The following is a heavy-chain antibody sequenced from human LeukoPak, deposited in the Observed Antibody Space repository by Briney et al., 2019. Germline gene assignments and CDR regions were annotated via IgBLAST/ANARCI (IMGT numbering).Heavy chain of an antibody. J-gene: IGHJ5*01. CDR2: INPNSGAT. D-gene: IGHD2-2*01. V-gene: IGHV1-2*02. CDR1: GYTFTDYY. Sequence: ASVKVSCKASGYTFTDYYIHWVRQAPGQGLEWMAWINPNSGATDSTQKFQGRVTMTRDTSISTAYMELSSLKADDTAVYYCAKSGQFQLLSWFESWGQGTLVTVSS. CDR3: AKSGQFQLLSWFES.